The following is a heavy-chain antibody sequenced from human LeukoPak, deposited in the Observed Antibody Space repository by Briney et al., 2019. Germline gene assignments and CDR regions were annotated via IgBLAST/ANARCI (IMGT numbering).Heavy chain of an antibody. Sequence: SSETQSLTCSVSGGSISSYYWSWIRQPPGKGLEWIGYIYYSGSTNYNPSLKSRVTISVDTSKNQFSLKLSSVTAADTAVYYCARHNRLYYDGSGSYFDYWGQGTLVTVSS. J-gene: IGHJ4*02. CDR2: IYYSGST. V-gene: IGHV4-59*08. D-gene: IGHD3-22*01. CDR1: GGSISSYY. CDR3: ARHNRLYYDGSGSYFDY.